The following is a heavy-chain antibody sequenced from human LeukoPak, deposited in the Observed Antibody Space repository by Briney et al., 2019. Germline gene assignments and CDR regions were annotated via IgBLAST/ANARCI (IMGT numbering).Heavy chain of an antibody. Sequence: GGSLRLSCAAAAFTFSTYSMNWVRQAQGKGREWVSFIIISRAYIYHTDSGKGRFTIARDTPTKSMYLQMNSHRAEDPAVYYRARYPGIADARGDCYYYMDVWGKGTTDTVSS. CDR1: AFTFSTYS. CDR3: ARYPGIADARGDCYYYMDV. J-gene: IGHJ6*03. CDR2: IIISRAYI. V-gene: IGHV3-21*01. D-gene: IGHD6-13*01.